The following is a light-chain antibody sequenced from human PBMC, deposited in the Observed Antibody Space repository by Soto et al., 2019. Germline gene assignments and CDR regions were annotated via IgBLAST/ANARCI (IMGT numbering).Light chain of an antibody. Sequence: DIMLTQSTATLSLSPGGRATLFSSAGQNIGTSLVWSQHKPGQSPRLIIYDASHRATGVPARFSGSGSGTDCTLTISGLEPEDVAVYHCQQRSVWPITFGQGTRLEI. V-gene: IGKV3-11*01. CDR1: QNIGTS. CDR3: QQRSVWPIT. CDR2: DAS. J-gene: IGKJ5*01.